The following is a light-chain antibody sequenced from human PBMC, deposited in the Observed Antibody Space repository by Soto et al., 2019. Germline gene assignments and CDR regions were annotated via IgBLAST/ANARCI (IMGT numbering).Light chain of an antibody. J-gene: IGLJ1*01. Sequence: QSALTQPASVSGSPGQSITISCTGTSSDVGGHNYVSWYQQHPGKAPKLMIYEVSNRPSGVSNRFSGSKSANTASLTISGLQAEDEADYFCSSYGSTSSRYVFGTGTQLTVL. V-gene: IGLV2-14*01. CDR3: SSYGSTSSRYV. CDR2: EVS. CDR1: SSDVGGHNY.